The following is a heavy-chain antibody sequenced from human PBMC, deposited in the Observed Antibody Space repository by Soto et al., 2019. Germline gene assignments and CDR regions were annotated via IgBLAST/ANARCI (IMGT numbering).Heavy chain of an antibody. CDR3: AMAPRLYSDFWSGSYYGMDV. D-gene: IGHD3-3*01. V-gene: IGHV1-46*01. CDR1: GYTFTSYY. CDR2: INPSGGST. J-gene: IGHJ6*02. Sequence: QVQLVQSGAEVKKPGASVKVSCKASGYTFTSYYMHWVRQAPGQGLEWMGIINPSGGSTSYAQKFKGKVTMTRDTSTSTVYMELGRLRSEDTAVYYCAMAPRLYSDFWSGSYYGMDVWGQGTTVTVSS.